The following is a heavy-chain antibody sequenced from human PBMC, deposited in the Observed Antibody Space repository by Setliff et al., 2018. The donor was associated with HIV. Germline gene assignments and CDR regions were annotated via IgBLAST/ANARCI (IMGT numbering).Heavy chain of an antibody. V-gene: IGHV4-30-4*08. Sequence: SETLSLTCTVSGGSISSGDYYWSWIRQPPGKGLEWIGYIYYSGSTYYKPSLKSRVTISVDTSKNQFSLRLSSVAAGDTAVYYCARYYYGSQTMLDYWGQGTLVTVSS. CDR1: GGSISSGDYY. J-gene: IGHJ4*02. CDR2: IYYSGST. D-gene: IGHD3-10*01. CDR3: ARYYYGSQTMLDY.